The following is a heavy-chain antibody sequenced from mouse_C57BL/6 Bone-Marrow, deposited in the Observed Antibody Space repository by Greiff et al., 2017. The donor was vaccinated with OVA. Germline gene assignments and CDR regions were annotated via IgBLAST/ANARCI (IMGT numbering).Heavy chain of an antibody. Sequence: VQLQQSGAELVRPGASVKLSCKASGYTFTDYYISWVKQRPGKGLEWIARINPGSGNIYYNEKFKGKATLTAEKSSSTAYMQLSSLTSDDSAVYFCAISDCFGDYFDYWGQGTTLTVSS. D-gene: IGHD2-13*01. CDR1: GYTFTDYY. CDR3: AISDCFGDYFDY. J-gene: IGHJ2*01. V-gene: IGHV1-76*01. CDR2: INPGSGNI.